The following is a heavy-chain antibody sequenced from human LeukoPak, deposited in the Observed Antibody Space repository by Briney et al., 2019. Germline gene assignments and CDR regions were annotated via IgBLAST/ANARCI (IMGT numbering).Heavy chain of an antibody. Sequence: SETLSLTCAVSGGSISSGNWWSWVRQPPGKGLEWIGEIYHSGSTNYNPSLKSRVPIPVDKSKNQFSLKLTSVTAADTAVYYCARIGNYYFDYWGQGTLVTVSS. CDR3: ARIGNYYFDY. V-gene: IGHV4-4*02. D-gene: IGHD1-1*01. CDR2: IYHSGST. J-gene: IGHJ4*02. CDR1: GGSISSGNW.